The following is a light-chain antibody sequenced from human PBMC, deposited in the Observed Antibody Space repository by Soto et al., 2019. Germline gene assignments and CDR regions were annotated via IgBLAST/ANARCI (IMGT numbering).Light chain of an antibody. Sequence: DIVMTQTPLSLPVTPGEPASISCRSSQSLLDSDDGNTYLDWYLQKPGQSPQLLIYTLSYRAXGVXXXXXXXXXXXXXXXKISRVEAEDVGVYYCMQRIEFPLTFGGGTKVEIK. J-gene: IGKJ4*01. CDR2: TLS. V-gene: IGKV2-40*01. CDR3: MQRIEFPLT. CDR1: QSLLDSDDGNTY.